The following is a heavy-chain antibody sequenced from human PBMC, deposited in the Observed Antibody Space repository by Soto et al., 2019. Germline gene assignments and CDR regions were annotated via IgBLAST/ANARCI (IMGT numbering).Heavy chain of an antibody. D-gene: IGHD3-9*01. CDR2: FDPEDGET. CDR3: ATAYDILTGYYNIYYYGMDV. CDR1: GYTFTSYA. J-gene: IGHJ6*02. V-gene: IGHV1-24*01. Sequence: ASVKVSCKASGYTFTSYAISWVRQAPGKGLEWMGGFDPEDGETIYAQKFQGRVTMTEDTSTDTAYMELSSLRSEDTAVYYCATAYDILTGYYNIYYYGMDVWGQGTTVTVSS.